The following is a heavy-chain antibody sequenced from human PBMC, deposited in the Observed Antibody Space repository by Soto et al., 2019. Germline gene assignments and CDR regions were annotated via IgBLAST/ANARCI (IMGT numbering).Heavy chain of an antibody. CDR2: ISGSDVKT. J-gene: IGHJ4*02. D-gene: IGHD3-3*01. Sequence: DVRLAESGGGLVQPGGSLRLSCTTSGFSFASFAMTWVRQAPGKGLEWVATISGSDVKTYYADSVKGRFSISRDTSRNTLYLHMNSLRADDTAIYYCAKWSYLDYWGQGTRVTVSS. CDR3: AKWSYLDY. CDR1: GFSFASFA. V-gene: IGHV3-23*04.